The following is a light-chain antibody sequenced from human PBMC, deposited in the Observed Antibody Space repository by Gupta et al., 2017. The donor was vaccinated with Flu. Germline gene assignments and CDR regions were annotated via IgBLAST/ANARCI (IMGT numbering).Light chain of an antibody. V-gene: IGKV3-20*01. CDR1: QTLRRNF. Sequence: GTLSFSPGQRATLSCRTSQTLRRNFLAWFQQKPGQAPRLLIYGASRRATGIPDRFSASGSGTDFTLTISRLEPEDFAVYFCQQYDLSPDTFGPGTRVDV. CDR3: QQYDLSPDT. J-gene: IGKJ3*01. CDR2: GAS.